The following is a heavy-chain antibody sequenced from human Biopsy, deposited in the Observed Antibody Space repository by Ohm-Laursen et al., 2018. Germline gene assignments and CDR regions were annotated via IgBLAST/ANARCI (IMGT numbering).Heavy chain of an antibody. CDR3: ARIPIPIFSAALVYRHRRHLQGLDV. CDR1: GFSVNTRGMS. D-gene: IGHD2-21*01. J-gene: IGHJ6*02. V-gene: IGHV2-70*16. Sequence: TQTLTLTGTLSGFSVNTRGMSVTWIRQPPGKALEWLARIDWDDSKFYRASLKSRLTISKGTSGNHVVLTLSDVDPVDTGTYYCARIPIPIFSAALVYRHRRHLQGLDVWGQGTAVIVSS. CDR2: IDWDDSK.